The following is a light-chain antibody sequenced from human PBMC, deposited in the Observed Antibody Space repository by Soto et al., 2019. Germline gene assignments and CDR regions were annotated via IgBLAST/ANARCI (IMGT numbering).Light chain of an antibody. CDR3: CSYAGSSSLV. CDR2: EGS. V-gene: IGLV2-23*01. Sequence: QSVLTQPASVSGSPGQSITISCTGTSSDVGSYNLVSWYQQHPGKAPKLMIYEGSKRPSGVSNRFSGSKSGNTASLTISGLQAEDEADYYCCSYAGSSSLVXGTGTKLTVL. CDR1: SSDVGSYNL. J-gene: IGLJ1*01.